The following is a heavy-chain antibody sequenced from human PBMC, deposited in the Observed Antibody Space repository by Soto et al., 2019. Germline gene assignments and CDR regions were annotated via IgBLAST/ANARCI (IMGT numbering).Heavy chain of an antibody. Sequence: QVQLQESGPGLVQPSRTLSLICSVSGDSITSGNYYWSWVRQHPGKGLEWLAYIFRSGSSYYNPSLRSRLTVSVNTSRSQFSLSLTSVTAADTALYYCARVSYFGSGAGFFGTWGPGILVTVSS. CDR1: GDSITSGNYY. V-gene: IGHV4-31*02. D-gene: IGHD3-10*01. CDR2: IFRSGSS. CDR3: ARVSYFGSGAGFFGT. J-gene: IGHJ5*02.